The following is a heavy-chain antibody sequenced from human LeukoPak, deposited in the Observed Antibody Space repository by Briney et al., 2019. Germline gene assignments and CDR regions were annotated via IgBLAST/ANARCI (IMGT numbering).Heavy chain of an antibody. Sequence: ASVKVSCKASGYTFTSYDINWVRQATGQGLEWMGWMNPNSGNTGYAQKFQGRVTITRNTSISTAYMELSSLRSEDTAVYYCARHVTSGLYYFDYWGQGTLVTVSS. V-gene: IGHV1-8*03. CDR2: MNPNSGNT. J-gene: IGHJ4*02. CDR3: ARHVTSGLYYFDY. D-gene: IGHD6-25*01. CDR1: GYTFTSYD.